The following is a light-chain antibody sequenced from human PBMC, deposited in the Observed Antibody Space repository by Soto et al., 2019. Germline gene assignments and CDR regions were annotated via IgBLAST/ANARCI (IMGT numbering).Light chain of an antibody. Sequence: EIVLTQSPGTLSLSPGERATLSWRASQSVSSYLAWYQQKHGQHPRLLIYDASNRATAIPARFSGSGSGTDLTITISSLEPEDFEVDYCQQRSTWPLTFGGGTKVDIK. CDR3: QQRSTWPLT. CDR2: DAS. V-gene: IGKV3-11*01. CDR1: QSVSSY. J-gene: IGKJ4*01.